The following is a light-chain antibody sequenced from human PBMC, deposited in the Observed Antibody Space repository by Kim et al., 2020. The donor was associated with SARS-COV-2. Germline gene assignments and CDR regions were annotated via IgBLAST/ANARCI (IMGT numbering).Light chain of an antibody. CDR2: QDS. Sequence: VSPGQTASITCSGDKLGDKYACWYQQKPGQSPVLVIYQDSKRPSGIPERFSGSNSGNTATLTISGTQAMDEADYYCQAWDSSLGVFGGGTRVTVL. CDR3: QAWDSSLGV. J-gene: IGLJ3*02. CDR1: KLGDKY. V-gene: IGLV3-1*01.